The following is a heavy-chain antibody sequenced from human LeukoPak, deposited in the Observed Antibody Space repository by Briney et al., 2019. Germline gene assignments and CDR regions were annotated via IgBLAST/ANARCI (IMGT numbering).Heavy chain of an antibody. V-gene: IGHV3-21*01. CDR3: ARLSAIAGSYEMDV. Sequence: GGSLRLSCAASGFTFSSYSMNWVRQAPGKGLEWVSSISSSSSYIYYADSVKGRFTIPRDNAKNSLYLQMNSLRAEDTAVYYCARLSAIAGSYEMDVWGKGTTVTVSS. CDR2: ISSSSSYI. D-gene: IGHD3-10*01. CDR1: GFTFSSYS. J-gene: IGHJ6*04.